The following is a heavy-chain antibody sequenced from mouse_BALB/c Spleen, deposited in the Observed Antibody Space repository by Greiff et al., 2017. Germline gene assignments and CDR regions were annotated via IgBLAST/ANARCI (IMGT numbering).Heavy chain of an antibody. Sequence: EVQLQQSGTVLARPGASVKMSCKASGYTFTSYWMHWVKQRPGQGLEWIGAIYPGNSDTSYNQKFKGKAKMTAVTSTSTAYMELSSLTNEDSAVYYCTGGIYYGSSYAMDYWGQGTSVTVSS. D-gene: IGHD1-1*01. CDR2: IYPGNSDT. CDR1: GYTFTSYW. J-gene: IGHJ4*01. CDR3: TGGIYYGSSYAMDY. V-gene: IGHV1-5*01.